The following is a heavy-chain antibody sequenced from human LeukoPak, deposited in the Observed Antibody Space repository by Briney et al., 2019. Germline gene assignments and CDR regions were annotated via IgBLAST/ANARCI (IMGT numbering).Heavy chain of an antibody. Sequence: PGGSLRLSCAASGFIFSSCSMNWVRQAPGKGLEWVSYISSSSSTIYYADSVKGRFTISRDNAKNSLSLQMNSLRAEDTAVYYCAREVAGFDYWGQGTLVTVSS. CDR2: ISSSSSTI. V-gene: IGHV3-48*01. CDR3: AREVAGFDY. J-gene: IGHJ4*02. D-gene: IGHD6-19*01. CDR1: GFIFSSCS.